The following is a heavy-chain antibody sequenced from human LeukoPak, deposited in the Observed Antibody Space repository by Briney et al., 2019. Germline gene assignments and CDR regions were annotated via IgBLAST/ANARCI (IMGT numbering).Heavy chain of an antibody. CDR2: ISASGIGT. CDR1: GFTFSTYV. J-gene: IGHJ4*02. V-gene: IGHV3-23*01. D-gene: IGHD3-10*01. Sequence: GGSLRLSCAASGFTFSTYVMSWVRQAPGKGLEWVSTISASGIGTYYADSVKGRFTVSRDNSKNTLYLQMNSLRAEDTAVYFCANLRGSGSSYFDSGGQGTLVTV. CDR3: ANLRGSGSSYFDS.